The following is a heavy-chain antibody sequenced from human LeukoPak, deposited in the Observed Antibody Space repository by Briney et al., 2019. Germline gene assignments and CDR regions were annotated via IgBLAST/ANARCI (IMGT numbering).Heavy chain of an antibody. CDR1: GFTFSSYA. Sequence: GGSLRLSCAASGFTFSSYAMTWVRQAPGKGLEWVANINKDGSEKYYVDSVKGRFTISRDNAKNSLYLQMNSLRAEDTAVYYCARSDPTAWFDPWGQGTLVTVSS. J-gene: IGHJ5*02. CDR3: ARSDPTAWFDP. V-gene: IGHV3-7*01. CDR2: INKDGSEK.